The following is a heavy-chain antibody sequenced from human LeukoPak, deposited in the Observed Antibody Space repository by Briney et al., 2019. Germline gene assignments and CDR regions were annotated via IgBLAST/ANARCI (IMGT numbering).Heavy chain of an antibody. D-gene: IGHD6-13*01. CDR2: ISAYNGNT. CDR1: GYTFTGYY. CDR3: ARHIAAASFDP. Sequence: ASVKVSCKASGYTFTGYYMHWVRQAPGQGLEWMGWISAYNGNTNYAQKLQGRVTMTTDTSTSTAYMELRSLRSDDTAVYYCARHIAAASFDPWGQGTLVTVSS. V-gene: IGHV1-18*04. J-gene: IGHJ5*02.